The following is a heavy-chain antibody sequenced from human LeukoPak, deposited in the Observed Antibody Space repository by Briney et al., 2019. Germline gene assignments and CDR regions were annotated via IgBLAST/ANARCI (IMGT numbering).Heavy chain of an antibody. J-gene: IGHJ3*02. CDR1: GYTFTSYG. Sequence: GASVKVSCKASGYTFTSYGISLVRQAPGQGLEWMGWINPNSGGTNYAQKFQGRVTMTRDTSISTAYMELSRLRSDDTAVYYCARPARRKAFDIGGQGTMVTVSS. CDR2: INPNSGGT. V-gene: IGHV1-2*02. CDR3: ARPARRKAFDI.